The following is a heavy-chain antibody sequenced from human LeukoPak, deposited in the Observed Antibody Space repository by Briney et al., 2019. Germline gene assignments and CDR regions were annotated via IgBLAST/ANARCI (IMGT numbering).Heavy chain of an antibody. CDR3: ASDYGGIFY. V-gene: IGHV3-30*03. CDR1: GFTFSSYG. Sequence: GRSLRPSCAASGFTFSSYGMHWVRQAPGKGLEWVAVISYDGSNKYYADSVKGRFTISRDNSKNTLYLQMNSLRAEDTAVYYCASDYGGIFYWGQGTLVTVSS. J-gene: IGHJ4*02. D-gene: IGHD4-23*01. CDR2: ISYDGSNK.